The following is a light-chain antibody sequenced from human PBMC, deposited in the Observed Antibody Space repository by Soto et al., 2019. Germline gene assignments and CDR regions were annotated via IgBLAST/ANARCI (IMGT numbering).Light chain of an antibody. J-gene: IGKJ3*01. Sequence: DIQMTQSPSSLSASVGDRVTITCQASQDISNYLNWYQQKPGKAPKLLIYDASTLETGVPSRFSGSGSGTDFTFTISRLQPEDIATYYCQQYDNLPRTFGPGTKVDIK. CDR1: QDISNY. CDR3: QQYDNLPRT. CDR2: DAS. V-gene: IGKV1-33*01.